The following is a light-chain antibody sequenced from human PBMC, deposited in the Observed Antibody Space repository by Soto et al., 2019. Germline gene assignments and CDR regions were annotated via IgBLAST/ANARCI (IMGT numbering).Light chain of an antibody. V-gene: IGLV1-47*01. CDR1: SSNIGSNY. Sequence: QSVLTQPPSASGTPGQRVTISCSGSSSNIGSNYVSWYQQLPGTAPKLLIYRGDQRPSGVPDRVSGSTSGTSASLAISGLLSEDEADYYCAAWDDSRSGLVFGGGTKLTVL. J-gene: IGLJ2*01. CDR3: AAWDDSRSGLV. CDR2: RGD.